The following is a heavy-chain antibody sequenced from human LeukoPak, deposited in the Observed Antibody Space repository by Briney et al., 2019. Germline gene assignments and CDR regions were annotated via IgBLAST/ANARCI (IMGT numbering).Heavy chain of an antibody. J-gene: IGHJ6*03. Sequence: ASVKVSCKASGYTFTNYDINWVRQAAGQGLEWMGWLSPNSGNTGYAQKFQGRVTITRNTSITTAYMELRSLTSEDTAVYYCARGHSIEPYYYYYYMDVWGKGTTVTVSS. CDR2: LSPNSGNT. CDR3: ARGHSIEPYYYYYYMDV. CDR1: GYTFTNYD. V-gene: IGHV1-8*01. D-gene: IGHD4-11*01.